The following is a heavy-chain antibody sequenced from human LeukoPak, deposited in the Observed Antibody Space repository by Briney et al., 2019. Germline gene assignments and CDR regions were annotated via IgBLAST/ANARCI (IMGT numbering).Heavy chain of an antibody. D-gene: IGHD3-3*01. J-gene: IGHJ4*02. CDR1: GFTFSSYA. V-gene: IGHV3-23*01. CDR2: ISGSGGST. CDR3: AKDYDFWSGYSKGFDY. Sequence: GGSLRLSCAASGFTFSSYAMSWVRQAPGKGLEWVSAISGSGGSTYYADSVKGRFTISRDNSKNTLYLQMNSLRAKDTAVYYCAKDYDFWSGYSKGFDYWGQGTLVTVSS.